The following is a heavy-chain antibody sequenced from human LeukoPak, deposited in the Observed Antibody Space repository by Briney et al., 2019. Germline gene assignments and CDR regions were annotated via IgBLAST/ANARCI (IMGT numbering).Heavy chain of an antibody. Sequence: GGSLRLSCAASGFTFGNAWMSWVRQAPGKGLEWVGRIKSKTGGGTTDYAAHVEGRFTISRDDSKNTLYLQMNSLKTEDTAVYYCTTVGDYYYGMDVWGQGTTVTVSS. CDR2: IKSKTGGGTT. D-gene: IGHD3-10*01. CDR1: GFTFGNAW. J-gene: IGHJ6*02. V-gene: IGHV3-15*01. CDR3: TTVGDYYYGMDV.